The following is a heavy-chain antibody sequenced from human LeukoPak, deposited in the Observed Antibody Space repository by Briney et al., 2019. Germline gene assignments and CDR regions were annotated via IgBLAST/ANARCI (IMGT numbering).Heavy chain of an antibody. V-gene: IGHV1-24*01. CDR1: GYTLTELS. J-gene: IGHJ5*02. CDR2: FDPEDGES. Sequence: ASVKVSCKVSGYTLTELSIHWVRQAPGKGLEWMGGFDPEDGESIYAQKFQGRVTMTEDTSTDIAYMELSSLRSEDTAVYYGPTYSFVSSDYYVRWFDPWGQGTLVTVS. D-gene: IGHD3-22*01. CDR3: PTYSFVSSDYYVRWFDP.